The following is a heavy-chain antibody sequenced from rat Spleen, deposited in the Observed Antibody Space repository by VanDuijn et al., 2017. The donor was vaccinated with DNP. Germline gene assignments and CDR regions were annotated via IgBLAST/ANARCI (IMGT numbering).Heavy chain of an antibody. J-gene: IGHJ2*01. CDR1: GFTFSVYN. CDR3: TRHDYSNYYFDY. CDR2: ISYDGSNT. Sequence: EVQLVESGGVLVQPGRSLTLSCAASGFTFSVYNMAWVRQAPKTGLEWVATISYDGSNTYYRDSVKGRFTISRDNAESALYLRMDSLRSEDTATYYCTRHDYSNYYFDYWGRGVMVTVSS. D-gene: IGHD1-8*01. V-gene: IGHV5-7*01.